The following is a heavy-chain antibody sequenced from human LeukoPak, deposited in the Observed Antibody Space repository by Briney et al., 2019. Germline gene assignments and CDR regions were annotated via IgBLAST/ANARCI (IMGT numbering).Heavy chain of an antibody. V-gene: IGHV1-46*01. CDR1: GYTFSNYY. D-gene: IGHD3-22*01. CDR3: ARDHFDSSGYHYLLGYFER. CDR2: IKPSGGGT. J-gene: IGHJ1*01. Sequence: GASVKVSCKASGYTFSNYYVHWVRQAPGQGLEWMGIIKPSGGGTSYALKFQGRVTLTRDTSTSTAYMELSSLRSEDTAVYYCARDHFDSSGYHYLLGYFERWGQGTLVTVSS.